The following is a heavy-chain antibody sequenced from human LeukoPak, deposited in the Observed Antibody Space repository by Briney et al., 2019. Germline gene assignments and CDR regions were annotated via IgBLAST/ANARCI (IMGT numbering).Heavy chain of an antibody. CDR2: INPSGGST. V-gene: IGHV1-46*01. Sequence: ASVKVSCKASGYTFTSYYMHLVRQAPGQGLEWMGIINPSGGSTSYAQKFQGRVTMTRDTSTSTVYMELSSLRSEDTAVYYCARDRRIAVVPAARGYYYGMDVWGQGTTVTVSS. CDR3: ARDRRIAVVPAARGYYYGMDV. CDR1: GYTFTSYY. J-gene: IGHJ6*02. D-gene: IGHD2-2*01.